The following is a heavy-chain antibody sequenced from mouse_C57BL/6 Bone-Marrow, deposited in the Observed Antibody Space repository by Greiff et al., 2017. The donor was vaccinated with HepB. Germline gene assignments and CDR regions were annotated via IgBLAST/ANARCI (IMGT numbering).Heavy chain of an antibody. J-gene: IGHJ2*01. D-gene: IGHD1-1*01. CDR2: INPSSGDT. CDR1: GYTFTSYT. CDR3: ARWGTTVVADY. Sequence: QVQLQQSGAELARPGASVKMSCKASGYTFTSYTMHWVKQRPGQGLEWIGYINPSSGDTKYNQKFKDKATLTADKSSSTAYMQLSSLTSEDSAVYYCARWGTTVVADYWGQGTTLTVSS. V-gene: IGHV1-4*01.